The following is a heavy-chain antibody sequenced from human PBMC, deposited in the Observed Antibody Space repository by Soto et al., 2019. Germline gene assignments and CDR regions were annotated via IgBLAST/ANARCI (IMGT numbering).Heavy chain of an antibody. V-gene: IGHV3-30*18. CDR2: ISYDGSNK. J-gene: IGHJ5*02. D-gene: IGHD3-22*01. Sequence: GGSLRLSCAASGFTFSSYGMHWVRQAPGKGLEWVAVISYDGSNKYYADSVKGRFTISRDNSKNTLYLQMNSLRAEDTAVYYCAKDGEYDSSGYYSNWFDPWGQGTLVTVSS. CDR1: GFTFSSYG. CDR3: AKDGEYDSSGYYSNWFDP.